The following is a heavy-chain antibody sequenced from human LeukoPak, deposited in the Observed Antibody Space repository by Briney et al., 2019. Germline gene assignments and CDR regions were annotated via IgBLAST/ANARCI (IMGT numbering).Heavy chain of an antibody. Sequence: GGSLRLSCAASGFTFSSYSMNWVRQAPGKGLEWVSSISSSSSYIYYADSVKGRFTISRDNAKNSLYLQMNSLRAEDTAVYYCARAQEGYYYGSGSYYAVEDYWGQGTLVTVSS. D-gene: IGHD3-10*01. J-gene: IGHJ4*02. CDR3: ARAQEGYYYGSGSYYAVEDY. V-gene: IGHV3-21*01. CDR2: ISSSSSYI. CDR1: GFTFSSYS.